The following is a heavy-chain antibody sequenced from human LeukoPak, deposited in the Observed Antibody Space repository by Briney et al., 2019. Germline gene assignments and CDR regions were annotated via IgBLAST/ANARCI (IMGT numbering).Heavy chain of an antibody. D-gene: IGHD3-22*01. V-gene: IGHV4-39*07. CDR3: ARVARGYYDSSGYYFRAHQDDY. CDR1: GGSISSSSYY. Sequence: NPSETLSLTCTVSGGSISSSSYYWGWIRQPPGKGLEWIGSIYYSGSTYYNPSLKSRVTISVDTSKNQFSLKLSSVTAADTAVYYCARVARGYYDSSGYYFRAHQDDYWGQGTLVTVSS. J-gene: IGHJ4*02. CDR2: IYYSGST.